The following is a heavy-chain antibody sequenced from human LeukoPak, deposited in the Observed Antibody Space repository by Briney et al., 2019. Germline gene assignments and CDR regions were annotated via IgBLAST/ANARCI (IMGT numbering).Heavy chain of an antibody. V-gene: IGHV3-11*04. J-gene: IGHJ6*03. Sequence: LSLTCTVSGGSISSYYWSWIRQPPGKGLEWVSYISSSGSTIYYADSVKGRFTISRDNAKNSLYLQMNSLRAEDTAVYYCARQAVARVRHYYYYMDVWGKGTTVTVSS. CDR1: GGSISSYY. D-gene: IGHD3-10*01. CDR3: ARQAVARVRHYYYYMDV. CDR2: ISSSGSTI.